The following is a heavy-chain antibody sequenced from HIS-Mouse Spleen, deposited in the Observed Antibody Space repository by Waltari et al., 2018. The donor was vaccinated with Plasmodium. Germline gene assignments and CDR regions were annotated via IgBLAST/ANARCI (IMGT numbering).Heavy chain of an antibody. CDR1: GYTFTGYY. CDR2: INPNSGGT. D-gene: IGHD6-13*01. CDR3: ARALGYKAAAGTFVEYFQH. J-gene: IGHJ1*01. V-gene: IGHV1-2*02. Sequence: QVQLVQSGAEVKKPGASVKVSCKASGYTFTGYYMHWVRQAPGQGLEWMGWINPNSGGTNYAQKFQGRVTMTRDTSISTAYMELSRLRSDDTAVYYCARALGYKAAAGTFVEYFQHWGQGTLVTVSS.